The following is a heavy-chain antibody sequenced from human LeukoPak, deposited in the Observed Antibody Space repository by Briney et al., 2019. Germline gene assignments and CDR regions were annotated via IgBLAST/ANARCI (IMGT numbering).Heavy chain of an antibody. D-gene: IGHD3-10*01. V-gene: IGHV1-8*01. J-gene: IGHJ4*02. CDR2: MNPNSGST. CDR3: ARGSYYGSGSYYETDY. CDR1: GYTFTSYD. Sequence: PRASVKVSCKASGYTFTSYDINWVRQATGQGLEWMGWMNPNSGSTGYAQKFQGRVTMTRNTSISTAYMELSSLRSEDTAVYYCARGSYYGSGSYYETDYWGQGTLVTVSS.